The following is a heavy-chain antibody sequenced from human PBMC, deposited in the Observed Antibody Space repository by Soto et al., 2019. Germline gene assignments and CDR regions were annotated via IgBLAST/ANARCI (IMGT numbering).Heavy chain of an antibody. D-gene: IGHD3-22*01. V-gene: IGHV1-46*01. J-gene: IGHJ4*02. CDR1: GYSFTRYN. CDR2: IIPSSGSA. Sequence: QMQMVQSGAEVKKPGASVKVSCTASGYSFTRYNVHWVRQAPGQGLEWMGIIIPSSGSASYAQKFQCRITMTRDTSTSTVNMELSSLTSEDTAVYYCVRDRSVNYYDRSGYIYYFDSWGQGTLVTVSS. CDR3: VRDRSVNYYDRSGYIYYFDS.